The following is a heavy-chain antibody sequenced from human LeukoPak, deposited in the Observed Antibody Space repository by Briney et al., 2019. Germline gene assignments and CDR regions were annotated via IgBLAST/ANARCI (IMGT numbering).Heavy chain of an antibody. CDR1: GYTFTSYD. CDR3: ARGGPHAFDI. J-gene: IGHJ3*02. Sequence: ASVKVSCKASGYTFTSYDINWVRQATGQGLEWMGGMNPNSGKTGYVQKFQGRLAMTRNTSISTAYMELSSLRFEDTAVYYCARGGPHAFDIWGQGTMVTVSS. V-gene: IGHV1-8*01. CDR2: MNPNSGKT.